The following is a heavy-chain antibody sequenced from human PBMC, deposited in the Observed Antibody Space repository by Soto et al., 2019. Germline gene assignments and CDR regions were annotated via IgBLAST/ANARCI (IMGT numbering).Heavy chain of an antibody. Sequence: SLEASCQSCGGPFGSYAISWVRQAPEPGLEWMGGIIPIFGTANYAQKFQGRVTITADESTSTAYMELSSLRSEDTAVYYCARQRTNEYSSGWYDPDYWGQGNLVTVSS. CDR2: IIPIFGTA. V-gene: IGHV1-69*13. D-gene: IGHD6-19*01. CDR3: ARQRTNEYSSGWYDPDY. CDR1: GGPFGSYA. J-gene: IGHJ4*02.